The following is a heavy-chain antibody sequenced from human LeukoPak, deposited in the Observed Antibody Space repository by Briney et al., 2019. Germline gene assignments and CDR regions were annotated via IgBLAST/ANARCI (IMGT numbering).Heavy chain of an antibody. CDR2: ISQSGHS. Sequence: HPSQTLSLTCKVSGDSISSSTGNWSWIPQPPGKGLEGIGYISQSGHSYFTPSLKSRAPISVDRSKHHFSLPLISVTPADTAVYYCARDQVDYDIPDPFDSWGKGTLVAASP. V-gene: IGHV4-30-2*01. J-gene: IGHJ4*02. CDR3: ARDQVDYDIPDPFDS. CDR1: GDSISSSTGN. D-gene: IGHD3-22*01.